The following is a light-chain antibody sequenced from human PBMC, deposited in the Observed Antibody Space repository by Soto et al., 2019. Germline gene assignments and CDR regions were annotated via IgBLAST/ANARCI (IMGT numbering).Light chain of an antibody. Sequence: QSVLTQSSSASASLGSSVKLTCTLSSGHSSYIIAWHQQQPGKAPRYLMKLEGSGSYNKGSGVPDRFAGSSPVAHRYLTSTNLQLEDEADYYCETWDSNTRVFGTGTKLTVL. J-gene: IGLJ1*01. CDR3: ETWDSNTRV. V-gene: IGLV4-60*02. CDR2: LEGSGSY. CDR1: SGHSSYI.